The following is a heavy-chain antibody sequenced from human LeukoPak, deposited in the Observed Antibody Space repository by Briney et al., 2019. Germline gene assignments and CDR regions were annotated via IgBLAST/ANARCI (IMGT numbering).Heavy chain of an antibody. J-gene: IGHJ4*02. CDR2: IKSKTDGGTT. Sequence: NAGGSLRLSCAASGFTFSNAWMSWVRQAPGKGLEWVGRIKSKTDGGTTDCAAPVKGRFIISRDDSKNTLYLQMNSLKTEDTAVYYCTTGIAVSGTTYRGQGTLVTVSS. D-gene: IGHD6-13*01. CDR1: GFTFSNAW. V-gene: IGHV3-15*01. CDR3: TTGIAVSGTTY.